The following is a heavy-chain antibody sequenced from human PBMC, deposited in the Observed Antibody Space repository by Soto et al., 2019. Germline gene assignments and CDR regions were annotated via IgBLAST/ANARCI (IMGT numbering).Heavy chain of an antibody. D-gene: IGHD2-21*01. Sequence: QLQLQESGSGLVKPSQTLSLTCAVSGGSISSGHYPWTWIRQPPGKGLEWIWCIYPGGNTYYSPSLTRRVTIALDTSKSLVSLRLNSVTAVDTAVYYCARQVGVAISPWGQGTLVTVSS. CDR2: IYPGGNT. J-gene: IGHJ4*02. CDR3: ARQVGVAISP. CDR1: GGSISSGHYP. V-gene: IGHV4-30-2*01.